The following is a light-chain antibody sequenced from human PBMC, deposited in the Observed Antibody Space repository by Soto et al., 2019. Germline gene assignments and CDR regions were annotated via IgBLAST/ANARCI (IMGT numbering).Light chain of an antibody. V-gene: IGKV3-15*01. CDR3: QQYDDWPQLT. J-gene: IGKJ4*01. CDR2: GAS. CDR1: QSVGTN. Sequence: EIVMTQSPVTLSVSPGERATLSCRASQSVGTNLAWYQQKPGQAPGLLISGASTRATSIPARFSGSGSGTESTLTISSLQSEDFAIYYCQQYDDWPQLTFGGGTKLEIK.